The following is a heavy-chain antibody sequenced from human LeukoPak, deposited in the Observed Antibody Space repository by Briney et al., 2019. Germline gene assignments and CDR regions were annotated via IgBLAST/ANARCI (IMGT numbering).Heavy chain of an antibody. J-gene: IGHJ4*02. CDR1: GFTFSSYA. CDR2: ISYDGSNK. Sequence: GGSLRLSCAASGFTFSSYAMHWVRQAPGKGLEWVAVISYDGSNKYYADSVKGRFTISRDNSKNTLYLQMNSLRAEDTAVYYCARGSWGSGYQQVDYWGQGTLVTVSS. V-gene: IGHV3-30*01. CDR3: ARGSWGSGYQQVDY. D-gene: IGHD3-3*01.